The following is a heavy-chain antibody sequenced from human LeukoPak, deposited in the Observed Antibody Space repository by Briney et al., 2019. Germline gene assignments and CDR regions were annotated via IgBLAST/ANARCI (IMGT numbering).Heavy chain of an antibody. CDR1: GYTFSSYG. Sequence: ASVKVSCKASGYTFSSYGISWVRQAPGQGLERMGWISGYNGNTNYAQKVQGRVTMTTDTSTSTAYMELRSLRSDDTAVYYCARVDTVMVTDYWGQGTLVTVSS. J-gene: IGHJ4*02. D-gene: IGHD5-18*01. V-gene: IGHV1-18*01. CDR2: ISGYNGNT. CDR3: ARVDTVMVTDY.